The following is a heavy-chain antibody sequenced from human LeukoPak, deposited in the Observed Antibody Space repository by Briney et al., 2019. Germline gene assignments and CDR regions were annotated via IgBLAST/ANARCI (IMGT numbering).Heavy chain of an antibody. CDR3: ARGEGSGDYYYYMDV. D-gene: IGHD1-14*01. J-gene: IGHJ6*03. CDR2: IYYSGST. CDR1: GGSISSYY. Sequence: PSETLSLTCTVSGGSISSYYWSWIRQPPGKGLELIGYIYYSGSTNYNPSLKSRVTISVDTSKNQFSLKLSSVTAADTAVYYCARGEGSGDYYYYMDVWGKGTTVTISS. V-gene: IGHV4-59*01.